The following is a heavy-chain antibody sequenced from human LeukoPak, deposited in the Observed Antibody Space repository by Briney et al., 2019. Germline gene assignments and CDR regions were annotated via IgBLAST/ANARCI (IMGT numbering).Heavy chain of an antibody. V-gene: IGHV3-23*01. D-gene: IGHD1-26*01. J-gene: IGHJ4*02. CDR1: GFTFSSYA. CDR2: LSGSGGST. CDR3: AKHVHSVNYPDFFDY. Sequence: GGSLRLSCAASGFTFSSYAMNWVRQAPGKGLEWVSALSGSGGSTYYADSVKGRFTISRDNSKNTLYLQMNSLRAEDTAVYYCAKHVHSVNYPDFFDYWGQGSLVTVSS.